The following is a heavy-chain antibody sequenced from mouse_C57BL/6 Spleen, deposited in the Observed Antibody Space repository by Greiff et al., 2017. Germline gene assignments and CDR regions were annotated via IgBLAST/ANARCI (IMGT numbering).Heavy chain of an antibody. Sequence: VQLQQPGAELVKPGASVKLSCKASGYTFTSYWMHWVKQRPGQGLEWIGMIHPNSGSTNYNEKFKSKATLTVDKSSSTAYMQLSSLTSEDSAVXYCARDGSSHWYFDVWGTGTTVTVSS. J-gene: IGHJ1*03. CDR2: IHPNSGST. V-gene: IGHV1-64*01. CDR1: GYTFTSYW. D-gene: IGHD1-1*01. CDR3: ARDGSSHWYFDV.